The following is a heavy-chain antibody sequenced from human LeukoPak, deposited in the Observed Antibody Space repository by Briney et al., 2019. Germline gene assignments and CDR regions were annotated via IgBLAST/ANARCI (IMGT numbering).Heavy chain of an antibody. Sequence: GGSLRLSCAASGFTFSNYAMSWVRQAPGKGLEWVSAITGSGSRTYYADSVRGRFTISRDNSKNTLYLQMNSLRAEDTAVYYCARDAPGNTALDYWGQGTLVTVSS. CDR2: ITGSGSRT. CDR3: ARDAPGNTALDY. D-gene: IGHD5-18*01. V-gene: IGHV3-23*01. CDR1: GFTFSNYA. J-gene: IGHJ4*02.